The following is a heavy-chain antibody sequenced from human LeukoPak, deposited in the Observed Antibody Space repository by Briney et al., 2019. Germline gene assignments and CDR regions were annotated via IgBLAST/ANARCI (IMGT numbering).Heavy chain of an antibody. V-gene: IGHV4-59*01. CDR1: GGSISSYY. Sequence: KPSETLSLTCTVSGGSISSYYWSWVRQPPGKGLEWIGFVYYTGSTNYGPSLKSRVTISVDTSKNQFSLKLRPVTAADTAVYYCARISSSNWYNERGAFDVWGQGTMVTVSS. CDR3: ARISSSNWYNERGAFDV. D-gene: IGHD6-13*01. J-gene: IGHJ3*01. CDR2: VYYTGST.